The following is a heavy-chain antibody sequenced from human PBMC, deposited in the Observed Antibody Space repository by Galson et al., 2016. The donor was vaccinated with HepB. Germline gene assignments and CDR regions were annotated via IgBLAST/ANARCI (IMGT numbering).Heavy chain of an antibody. CDR1: GYSFTSYY. V-gene: IGHV5-10-1*01. Sequence: QSGAEVKKPGESLRISCKGSGYSFTSYYINWVRQMPGKGLEWMGNIGPSDSYTNYSPSFQGHVTLSADKSITTAYLQWTSLKASDTAMYYCARRTGFGARFDYWGQGTLVTVST. CDR2: IGPSDSYT. D-gene: IGHD3-10*01. J-gene: IGHJ4*02. CDR3: ARRTGFGARFDY.